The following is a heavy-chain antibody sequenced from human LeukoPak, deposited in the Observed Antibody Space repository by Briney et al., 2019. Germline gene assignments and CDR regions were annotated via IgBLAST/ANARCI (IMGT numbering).Heavy chain of an antibody. V-gene: IGHV4-59*01. J-gene: IGHJ4*02. Sequence: SETLSLTCTVSGGSISSYYWSRIRQPPGKGLEWIGYIYYSGSTNYNPSLKSRVTISVDTSKNQFSLKLSSVTAADTAVYYCARLRTAPLNWGEFDYWGQGTLVTVSS. CDR2: IYYSGST. CDR1: GGSISSYY. D-gene: IGHD7-27*01. CDR3: ARLRTAPLNWGEFDY.